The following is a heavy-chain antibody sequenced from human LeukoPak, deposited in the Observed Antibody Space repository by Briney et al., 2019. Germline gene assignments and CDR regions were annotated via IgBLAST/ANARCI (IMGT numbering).Heavy chain of an antibody. CDR2: IKQDESEK. J-gene: IGHJ4*02. V-gene: IGHV3-7*01. CDR1: GFTFSSHW. CDR3: AKDPGFCSSTRCFFVGCFDY. D-gene: IGHD2-2*01. Sequence: GGSLRLFCAASGFTFSSHWMSWVRQAPGKGLEWVANIKQDESEKYYMDPVKGRFTISRDNAKNSLYLQMNSLGVEDTAVYYCAKDPGFCSSTRCFFVGCFDYWGQGTLITVPS.